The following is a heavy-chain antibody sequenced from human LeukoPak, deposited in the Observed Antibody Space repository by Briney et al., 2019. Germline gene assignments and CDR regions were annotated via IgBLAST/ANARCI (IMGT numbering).Heavy chain of an antibody. J-gene: IGHJ4*02. CDR3: ARMNAGGFGELFPVFDY. Sequence: PGGSLRLSCAGSGFTFSSHSMNWVRQAPGKGLEWVSYISIGSSTIYYADSVKGRFTISRDNAKNSLYLQMNSLRDEDTAVYYCARMNAGGFGELFPVFDYWGQGTLVTVSS. CDR2: ISIGSSTI. D-gene: IGHD3-10*01. CDR1: GFTFSSHS. V-gene: IGHV3-48*02.